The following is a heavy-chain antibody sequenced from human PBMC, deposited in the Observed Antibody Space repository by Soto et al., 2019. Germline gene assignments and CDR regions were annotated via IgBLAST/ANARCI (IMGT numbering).Heavy chain of an antibody. CDR3: ARSRRYNWDGYYYGMDV. V-gene: IGHV1-69*13. D-gene: IGHD1-20*01. Sequence: SVKVSCKASGGTFSSYAISWVRQAPGQGLEWMGGIIPIFGTANYAQKFQGRVTITADESTSTAYMELSSLRSEDTAVYYCARSRRYNWDGYYYGMDVWGQGTTVTVSS. CDR2: IIPIFGTA. CDR1: GGTFSSYA. J-gene: IGHJ6*02.